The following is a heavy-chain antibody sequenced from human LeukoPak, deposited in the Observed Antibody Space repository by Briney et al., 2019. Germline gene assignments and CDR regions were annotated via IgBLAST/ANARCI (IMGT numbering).Heavy chain of an antibody. D-gene: IGHD1-26*01. V-gene: IGHV1-46*01. CDR2: INPSGGST. CDR1: GYTFTSYY. CDR3: ARGLKWELLGPDAFDI. J-gene: IGHJ3*02. Sequence: ASVKVSCKASGYTFTSYYMHWVRQAPGQGLEGMGIINPSGGSTSYAQKFQGRATMTRDTSTSTVYMELSSLRSEDTAVYYCARGLKWELLGPDAFDIWGQGTMVTVSS.